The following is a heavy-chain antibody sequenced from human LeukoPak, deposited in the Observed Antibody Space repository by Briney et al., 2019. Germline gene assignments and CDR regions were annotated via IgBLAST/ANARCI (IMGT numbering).Heavy chain of an antibody. Sequence: GGSLRLSWAASGFTFSSYGMHWVRQAPGKGLEWVAVISYDGSSKYYADSVKGRFTIPRDNAKNSLYLQMNSLRAEDTAVYYCARERSGSTSRFDYWGQGTLVTVSS. CDR2: ISYDGSSK. CDR1: GFTFSSYG. CDR3: ARERSGSTSRFDY. D-gene: IGHD1-26*01. J-gene: IGHJ4*02. V-gene: IGHV3-30*03.